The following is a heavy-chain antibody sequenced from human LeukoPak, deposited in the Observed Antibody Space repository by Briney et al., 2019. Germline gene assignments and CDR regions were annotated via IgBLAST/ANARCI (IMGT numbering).Heavy chain of an antibody. D-gene: IGHD5-18*01. Sequence: PSETLSLTCTVSGYFINSNYYWGWIRQPQGKGLEWIATISHSGSTYYNPSLKSRVTISVETSKNQFSLKLSSVTAADTAVYYCARINTTMATFDYWGQGTLVTVSS. CDR1: GYFINSNYY. CDR3: ARINTTMATFDY. CDR2: ISHSGST. J-gene: IGHJ4*02. V-gene: IGHV4-38-2*02.